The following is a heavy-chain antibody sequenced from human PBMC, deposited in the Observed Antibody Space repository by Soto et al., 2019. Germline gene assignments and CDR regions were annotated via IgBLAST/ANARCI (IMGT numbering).Heavy chain of an antibody. V-gene: IGHV3-48*01. Sequence: GGSLRLSCAASGFTFSSYSMNWVRQAPGKGLEWVSYISSSSSTIYYAGSVKGRFTISRDNAKNSLYLQMNSLRAEDTAVYYCARVPAHDYRSYYYMDVWGKGTTVTVSS. CDR3: ARVPAHDYRSYYYMDV. D-gene: IGHD4-4*01. CDR1: GFTFSSYS. CDR2: ISSSSSTI. J-gene: IGHJ6*03.